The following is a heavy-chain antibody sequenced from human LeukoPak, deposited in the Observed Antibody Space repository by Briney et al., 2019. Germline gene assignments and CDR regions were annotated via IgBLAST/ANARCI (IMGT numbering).Heavy chain of an antibody. CDR1: GYSFTTHW. D-gene: IGHD1-1*01. CDR3: ARLAGNDVWDWFDP. V-gene: IGHV5-51*01. CDR2: IYPGDSDT. Sequence: GESLKISCKASGYSFTTHWIGWVRQMPGKGLEWMGIIYPGDSDTRYSPSFQGQVTISADKSISTAYLQWSSLKASDTAMYYCARLAGNDVWDWFDPWGQGTLVTVSS. J-gene: IGHJ5*02.